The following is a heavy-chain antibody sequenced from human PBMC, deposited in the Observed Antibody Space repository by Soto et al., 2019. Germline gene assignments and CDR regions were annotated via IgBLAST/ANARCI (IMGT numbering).Heavy chain of an antibody. J-gene: IGHJ6*03. Sequence: QVQLQESGPGLVKPSETLSLTCTVSGDSISSSYWNWIRQAPGKGLEWIGYNDDTGSTNYNPSLKSRVTLSVDPSNNKYSLKLSSVTAADTAVYYCARGVLEWLLRDSYYYYMDVCGKGNTVTVSS. CDR3: ARGVLEWLLRDSYYYYMDV. D-gene: IGHD3-3*01. CDR1: GDSISSSY. V-gene: IGHV4-59*01. CDR2: NDDTGST.